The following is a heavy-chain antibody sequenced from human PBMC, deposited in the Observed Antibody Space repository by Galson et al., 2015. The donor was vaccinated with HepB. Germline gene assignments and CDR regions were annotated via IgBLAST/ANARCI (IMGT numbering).Heavy chain of an antibody. V-gene: IGHV3-23*01. CDR3: AKDILVVPAAAYYYYGMVV. CDR2: ISGSGGST. CDR1: GFTFSSYA. Sequence: SLRLSCAASGFTFSSYAMSWVRQAPGKGLEWVSAISGSGGSTYYADSVKGRFTISRDNSKNTLYLQMNSLRAEDTAVYYCAKDILVVPAAAYYYYGMVVWGQGTMVTVSS. J-gene: IGHJ6*02. D-gene: IGHD2-2*01.